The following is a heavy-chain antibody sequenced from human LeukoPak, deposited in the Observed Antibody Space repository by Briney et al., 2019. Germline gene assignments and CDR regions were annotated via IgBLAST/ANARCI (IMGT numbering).Heavy chain of an antibody. V-gene: IGHV1-46*01. CDR3: ARDSGDDEGNDY. CDR1: GYTFTSYY. D-gene: IGHD3-10*01. J-gene: IGHJ4*02. CDR2: IDPSGGST. Sequence: ASVKVSCKACGYTFTSYYMHWVRQAPGQGLEWMGIIDPSGGSTSYAQKFQGRVTMTRDTSTSTVYMELSSLRSEDTAVYYCARDSGDDEGNDYWGQGTLVTVSS.